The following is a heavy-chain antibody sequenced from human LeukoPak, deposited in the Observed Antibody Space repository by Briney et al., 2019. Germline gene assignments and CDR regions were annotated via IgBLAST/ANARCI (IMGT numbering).Heavy chain of an antibody. J-gene: IGHJ5*02. D-gene: IGHD5-18*01. CDR2: INPNSGGT. V-gene: IGHV1-2*02. Sequence: ASVKASCKASGYTFTGYYMHWVRQAPGQGLEWMGWINPNSGGTNYAQKFQGRVTMTRDTSISTAYMELSRLRSDDTAVYYCARDGYSYGYFGVLGWFDPWGQGTLVTVSS. CDR3: ARDGYSYGYFGVLGWFDP. CDR1: GYTFTGYY.